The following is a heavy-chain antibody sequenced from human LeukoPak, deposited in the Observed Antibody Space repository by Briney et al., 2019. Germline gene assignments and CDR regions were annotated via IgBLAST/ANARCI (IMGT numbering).Heavy chain of an antibody. J-gene: IGHJ4*02. Sequence: SSETLSLTCTVSGGSISRSSYYWGWIRQPPGKGLEWIGSTYYGGSTYYSPSLKSRVTISIDTSKNQFSLKLTSLTAADTAVYSCVRRDQYVSADYWGQGTLVTVSS. D-gene: IGHD2-21*01. V-gene: IGHV4-39*01. CDR2: TYYGGST. CDR3: VRRDQYVSADY. CDR1: GGSISRSSYY.